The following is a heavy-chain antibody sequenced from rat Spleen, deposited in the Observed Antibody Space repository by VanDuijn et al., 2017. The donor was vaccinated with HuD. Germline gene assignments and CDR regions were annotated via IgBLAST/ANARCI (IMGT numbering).Heavy chain of an antibody. CDR3: TTGRQLGYFDY. Sequence: EVQLVESGGGLVQPGRSLKLSCAASGFTFSSFPMAWVRQAPTKGLEWVATISYDGSSTYYRESVKGRFTFSRDNAESTLYLQMDSLRSEDTATYYCTTGRQLGYFDYWGQGVMVTVSS. CDR1: GFTFSSFP. CDR2: ISYDGSST. J-gene: IGHJ2*01. V-gene: IGHV5-29*01. D-gene: IGHD5-1*01.